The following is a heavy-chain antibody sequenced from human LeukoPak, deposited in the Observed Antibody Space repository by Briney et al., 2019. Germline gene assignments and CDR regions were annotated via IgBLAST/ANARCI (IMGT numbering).Heavy chain of an antibody. V-gene: IGHV4-31*02. CDR3: ASYTIFGADYYGMDV. CDR2: IYYSGST. D-gene: IGHD3-3*01. Sequence: EWIGYIYYSGSTYYNPSLKSRVTTSVDTSKNQFSLKLSSVTAADTAVYYCASYTIFGADYYGMDVWGQGTTVTVSS. J-gene: IGHJ6*02.